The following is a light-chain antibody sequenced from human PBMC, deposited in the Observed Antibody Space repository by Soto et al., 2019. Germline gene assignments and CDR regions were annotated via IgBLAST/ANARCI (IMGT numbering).Light chain of an antibody. J-gene: IGKJ1*01. V-gene: IGKV1-27*01. CDR1: QGIIDY. Sequence: DIQMTQSPSSLSASVGDTVTITCRASQGIIDYLAWYQQRPGKVPKLLIYAASTLQTWVPSRFSGSGAGTDFTLTISSLQPEDVGSYYCQKYDTAPQTFGHGTRVEIK. CDR3: QKYDTAPQT. CDR2: AAS.